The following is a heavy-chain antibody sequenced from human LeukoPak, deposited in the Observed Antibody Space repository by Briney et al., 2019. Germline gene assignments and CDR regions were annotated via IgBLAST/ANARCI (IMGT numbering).Heavy chain of an antibody. J-gene: IGHJ3*02. V-gene: IGHV4-59*01. CDR2: IYHSGSI. CDR1: GDAISSYY. CDR3: ARDQYRAFDI. D-gene: IGHD1-14*01. Sequence: SETLSLTCTVSGDAISSYYWSWIRQPPGKGLEWIGYIYHSGSINYNPSLKSRVTISVDTSNNQFSLKLSSVTAADTAVYYCARDQYRAFDIWGQGTMATVSS.